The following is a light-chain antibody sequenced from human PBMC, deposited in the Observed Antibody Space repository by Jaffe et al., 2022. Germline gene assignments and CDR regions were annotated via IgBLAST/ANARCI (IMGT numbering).Light chain of an antibody. CDR3: QQYDNWPRT. Sequence: DIVMTQSPATLSVSPGERATLSCRAGQSISTNLAWYQQKPGQAPRLLIYDASTRATGIPVSFSGSGSGTEFTLTISSLQPEDFAVYYCQQYDNWPRTFGQGTKVEIK. V-gene: IGKV3-15*01. CDR2: DAS. CDR1: QSISTN. J-gene: IGKJ1*01.